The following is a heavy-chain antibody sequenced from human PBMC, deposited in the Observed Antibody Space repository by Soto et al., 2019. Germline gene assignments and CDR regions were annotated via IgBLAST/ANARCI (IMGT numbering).Heavy chain of an antibody. Sequence: VGSLRLSCAASGFTFCNAWMSWVRQAPGKGLEWVSYISSSSSVIDYADSVKGRFTVSRDNARNSLYLQMNSLRAEDTAVYYCARDLSWGSNWYYYMDVWGKGTTVTVSS. V-gene: IGHV3-48*01. CDR3: ARDLSWGSNWYYYMDV. CDR1: GFTFCNAW. J-gene: IGHJ6*03. CDR2: ISSSSSVI. D-gene: IGHD7-27*01.